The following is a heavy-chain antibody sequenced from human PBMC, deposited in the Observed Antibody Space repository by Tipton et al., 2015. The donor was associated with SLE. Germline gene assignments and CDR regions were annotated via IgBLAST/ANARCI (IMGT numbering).Heavy chain of an antibody. CDR2: ISASNGNT. CDR3: ARAPPPYYYDTSGPLQY. D-gene: IGHD3-22*01. CDR1: GYTFTTYA. V-gene: IGHV1-18*01. Sequence: QLVQSGADVKKPGASVRVSCKASGYTFTTYAITWVRQAPGQGLEWMGWISASNGNTIHAQKVQGRVTMTTDTSTTTAYMELRSLRSDDTAVYYCARAPPPYYYDTSGPLQYWGQGTLVTVSS. J-gene: IGHJ4*02.